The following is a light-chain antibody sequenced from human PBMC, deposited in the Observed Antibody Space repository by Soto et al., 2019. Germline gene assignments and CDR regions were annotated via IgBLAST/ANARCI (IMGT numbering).Light chain of an antibody. Sequence: IVLTQSPATLSLSPGERATLSCRASQSVSSYLAWYQQKPGQAPRLLIYDASNRATGIPARFSGGGSGTDFALTISSLEPDDIAVYYCQQRSNWRFTFGPGTRVDIK. CDR2: DAS. V-gene: IGKV3-11*01. CDR1: QSVSSY. CDR3: QQRSNWRFT. J-gene: IGKJ3*01.